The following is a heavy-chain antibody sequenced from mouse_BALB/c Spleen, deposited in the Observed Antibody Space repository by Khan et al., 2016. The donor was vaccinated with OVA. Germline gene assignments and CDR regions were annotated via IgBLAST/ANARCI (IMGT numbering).Heavy chain of an antibody. Sequence: QVQLKESGPGLVAPSQSLSITCTVSGFSLTSYGVHWVRQPPGKGLEWLGLIWAGGSTNYNSALMSRLTINKDNSKSQVFLKMNSLQTDDTAMYYCARDYGSSSKYFDAWGAGTTVTVSS. CDR2: IWAGGST. J-gene: IGHJ1*01. D-gene: IGHD1-1*01. CDR1: GFSLTSYG. CDR3: ARDYGSSSKYFDA. V-gene: IGHV2-9*02.